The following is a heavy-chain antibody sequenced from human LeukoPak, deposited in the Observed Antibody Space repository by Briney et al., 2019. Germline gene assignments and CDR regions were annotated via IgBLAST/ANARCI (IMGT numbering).Heavy chain of an antibody. CDR3: ARVLRGYSYDY. J-gene: IGHJ4*02. V-gene: IGHV4-59*01. Sequence: SETLSLTCAVSGGSISSYYWSWIRQPPGKGLEWIGYIYYSGSTNYNPSLKSRVTISVDTSKNQFSLKLSSVTAADTAVYYCARVLRGYSYDYWGQGTLVTVS. CDR2: IYYSGST. D-gene: IGHD5-18*01. CDR1: GGSISSYY.